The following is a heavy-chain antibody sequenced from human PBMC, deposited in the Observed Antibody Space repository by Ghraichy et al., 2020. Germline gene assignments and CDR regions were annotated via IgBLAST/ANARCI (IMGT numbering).Heavy chain of an antibody. CDR3: ARTYSYGYNDAFDI. J-gene: IGHJ3*02. Sequence: ETLSLTCTVSGGSISSSSYYWGWIRQPPGKGLEWIGSIYYSGSTYYNPSLKSRVTISVDTSKNQFSLKLSSVTAADTAVYYCARTYSYGYNDAFDIWGQGTMVTVSS. V-gene: IGHV4-39*07. CDR1: GGSISSSSYY. CDR2: IYYSGST. D-gene: IGHD5-18*01.